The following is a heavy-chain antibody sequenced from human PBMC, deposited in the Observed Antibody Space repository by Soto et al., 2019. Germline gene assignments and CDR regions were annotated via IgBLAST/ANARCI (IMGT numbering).Heavy chain of an antibody. CDR2: IDSSGEK. D-gene: IGHD6-19*01. CDR1: GLSITDSEMG. V-gene: IGHV2-26*01. J-gene: IGHJ5*02. CDR3: ARRHLAVAVSPWFDP. Sequence: QVTLKESGPELVKPTETLTLRCTVSGLSITDSEMGVSWIRQPPGQPLEWLAHIDSSGEKSYRTFLKSRLAISKDTSKSQIVLTITNMDPADTATYYCARRHLAVAVSPWFDPWGQGIPVTVSS.